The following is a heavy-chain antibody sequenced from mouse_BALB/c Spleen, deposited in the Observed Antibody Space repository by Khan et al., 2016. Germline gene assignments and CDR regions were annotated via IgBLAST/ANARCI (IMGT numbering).Heavy chain of an antibody. CDR3: ARSSWEWFAY. V-gene: IGHV14-3*02. Sequence: GQLQQPGAELVKPGASVKLSCTASGFNIKDTYMHWVKQRPEQGLEWIGRIDPANGNTKYDPKFQGKATITADTSSNTAYLQLSSLTSEDTAVYYCARSSWEWFAYWGQGTLVTVSA. CDR2: IDPANGNT. J-gene: IGHJ3*01. CDR1: GFNIKDTY. D-gene: IGHD4-1*01.